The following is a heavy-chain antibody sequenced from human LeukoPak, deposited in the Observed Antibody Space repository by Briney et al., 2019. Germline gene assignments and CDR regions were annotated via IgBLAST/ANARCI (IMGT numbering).Heavy chain of an antibody. J-gene: IGHJ3*02. D-gene: IGHD3-22*01. CDR3: ASRYYDSRAAFDI. CDR1: GYTFTGYY. Sequence: ASVKVSCKASGYTFTGYYMHWVRQAPGQGLEWMGWINPNSGGTNYARKFQGRVTMTRDTSISTAYMELSRLRSDDTAVYYCASRYYDSRAAFDIWGQGTMVTVSS. CDR2: INPNSGGT. V-gene: IGHV1-2*02.